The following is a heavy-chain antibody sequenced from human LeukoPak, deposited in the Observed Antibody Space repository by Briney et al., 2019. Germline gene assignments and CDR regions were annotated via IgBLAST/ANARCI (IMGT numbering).Heavy chain of an antibody. CDR1: GFTFSSYA. D-gene: IGHD2-15*01. CDR3: AKDMDIVVVAWFDH. Sequence: GASLRLSCAASGFTFSSYAMSWVRQAPGKGLEWVSAISGSGGSTYYADSVKGGFTISRDNSKNTLYLQMNSLRAEDTAVYYCAKDMDIVVVAWFDHWGQGTLVTVSS. V-gene: IGHV3-23*01. CDR2: ISGSGGST. J-gene: IGHJ5*02.